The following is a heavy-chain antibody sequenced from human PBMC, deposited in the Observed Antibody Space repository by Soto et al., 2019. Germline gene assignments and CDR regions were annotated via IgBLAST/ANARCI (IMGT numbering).Heavy chain of an antibody. V-gene: IGHV5-51*01. D-gene: IGHD1-1*01. CDR2: IYPGASDT. CDR1: GYSFTSYW. J-gene: IGHJ4*02. Sequence: GESLKISCKGFGYSFTSYWIGWVRQMPGKGLEWMGIIYPGASDTRYSPSFQGQVTFSADKSISTAFLQWSSLKASDTAMYCCARRWGNDGYFDYWGQGTLVTVSS. CDR3: ARRWGNDGYFDY.